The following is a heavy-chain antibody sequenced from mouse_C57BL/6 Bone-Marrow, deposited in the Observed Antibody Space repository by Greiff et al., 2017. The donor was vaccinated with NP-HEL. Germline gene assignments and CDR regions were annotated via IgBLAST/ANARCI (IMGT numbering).Heavy chain of an antibody. CDR2: IRSKSNNYAT. CDR3: VSLITTVSPMDY. Sequence: DAGGGLVQPKGSLKLSCAASGFSFNTYAMNWVRQAPGKGLEWVARIRSKSNNYATYYADSVKDRFTISRDDSESMLYLQMNNLKTEDTAMYYCVSLITTVSPMDYWGQGTSVTVSS. J-gene: IGHJ4*01. D-gene: IGHD1-1*01. V-gene: IGHV10-1*01. CDR1: GFSFNTYA.